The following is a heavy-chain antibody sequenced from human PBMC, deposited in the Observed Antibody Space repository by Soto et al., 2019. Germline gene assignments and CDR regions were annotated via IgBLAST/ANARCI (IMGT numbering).Heavy chain of an antibody. V-gene: IGHV4-61*03. CDR3: ARVRWLSKYDILTGYYIFDQ. CDR1: GGSVNSGTDF. Sequence: QVQLQESGPGLVKPSETLSLTCIVSGGSVNSGTDFWSWIRQPPGKGLEWIGYTSNTGSAKYNPSLKSRVTITTDTSTNHFSLKLTSVTAADTAVYYCARVRWLSKYDILTGYYIFDQWGRGTLVTVSS. D-gene: IGHD3-9*01. J-gene: IGHJ4*02. CDR2: TSNTGSA.